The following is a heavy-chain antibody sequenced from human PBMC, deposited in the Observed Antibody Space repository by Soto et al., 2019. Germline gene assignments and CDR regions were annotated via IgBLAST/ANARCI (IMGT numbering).Heavy chain of an antibody. D-gene: IGHD2-15*01. Sequence: EVQLLESGGGLVQPGGSLRLSCAASGFTFSSYAMSWVRQAPGKGLEWVSAISGSGGSTYYADSVKGRFTISRDNSKNTLYLQMNSLRAEDTAVYYCAKDRGLGYCSGGSCYLGYWGQGTLVTVSS. CDR2: ISGSGGST. CDR1: GFTFSSYA. J-gene: IGHJ4*02. V-gene: IGHV3-23*01. CDR3: AKDRGLGYCSGGSCYLGY.